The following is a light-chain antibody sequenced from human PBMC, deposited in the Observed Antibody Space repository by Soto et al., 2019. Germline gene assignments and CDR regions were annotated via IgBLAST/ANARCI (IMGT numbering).Light chain of an antibody. J-gene: IGKJ1*01. CDR3: QQYGSSTGWT. CDR1: QSVSSSY. Sequence: EIVLTQSPGTLSLSPGERATLSCRASQSVSSSYLAWYQQKPGQAPRLLIYGASSRVTGIPDRFSGSGSGTDFTLTISRLEPEDFAVYYCQQYGSSTGWTFGQGTKVEIK. V-gene: IGKV3-20*01. CDR2: GAS.